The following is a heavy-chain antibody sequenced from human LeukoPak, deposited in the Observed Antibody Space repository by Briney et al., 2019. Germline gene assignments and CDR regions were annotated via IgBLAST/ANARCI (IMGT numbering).Heavy chain of an antibody. CDR3: AREVATQDYYYYMDV. Sequence: GGSLRLSCAGSGFTFSSYSMNWVCQAPGKGLEWVSSISGSSSYIYYADSVKGRFTISRDNARNSLYLQMTSLRAEDTAFYYCAREVATQDYYYYMDVWGKGTTVTVSS. J-gene: IGHJ6*03. CDR1: GFTFSSYS. V-gene: IGHV3-21*04. D-gene: IGHD4-23*01. CDR2: ISGSSSYI.